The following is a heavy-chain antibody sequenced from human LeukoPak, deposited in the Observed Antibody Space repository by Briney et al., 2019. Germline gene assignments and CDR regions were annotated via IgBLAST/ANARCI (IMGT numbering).Heavy chain of an antibody. V-gene: IGHV1-8*01. D-gene: IGHD6-19*01. CDR3: ARVRQGLVNGYWFDP. CDR1: GYTFTSYD. J-gene: IGHJ5*02. Sequence: ASVKVSCKASGYTFTSYDINWVLQPTRQGLGWMGRMNPISGNKGYAQKFQGRVTMTRNTSISTAYMELSSLRSEDTAVHYCARVRQGLVNGYWFDPWGQGTLVTVSS. CDR2: MNPISGNK.